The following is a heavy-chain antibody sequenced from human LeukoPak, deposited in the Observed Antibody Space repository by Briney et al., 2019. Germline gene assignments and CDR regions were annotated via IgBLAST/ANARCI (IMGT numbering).Heavy chain of an antibody. CDR3: ARPGTAGIADAFDM. Sequence: GESLKISFKGSGYSFTKYWIGWVRPMSGKGLEWMGIIYPGNSDTRYSPSFQGQVTISADKSINTAYLQWSGLKASDTAMYYCARPGTAGIADAFDMWGQGTMVTVSS. CDR1: GYSFTKYW. V-gene: IGHV5-51*01. J-gene: IGHJ3*02. D-gene: IGHD2-21*02. CDR2: IYPGNSDT.